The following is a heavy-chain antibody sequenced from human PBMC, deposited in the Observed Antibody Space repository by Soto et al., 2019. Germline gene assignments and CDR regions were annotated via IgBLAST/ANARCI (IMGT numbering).Heavy chain of an antibody. CDR2: INSDGSST. J-gene: IGHJ4*02. CDR1: GFTFSSLG. CDR3: AIVYCGGDCSPFDY. Sequence: GWPLRLSCASSGFTFSSLGMDLVLHAPGKGLVWVSRINSDGSSTNYADSVKGRFTISRDNAKNTLYLQMNSLRAEDTAVYYCAIVYCGGDCSPFDYWGQGTLVTVSS. V-gene: IGHV3-74*01. D-gene: IGHD2-21*02.